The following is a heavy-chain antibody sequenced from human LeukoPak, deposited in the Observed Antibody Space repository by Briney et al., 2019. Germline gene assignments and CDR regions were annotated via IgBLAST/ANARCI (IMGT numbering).Heavy chain of an antibody. D-gene: IGHD3-22*01. CDR1: GGSISSGGYY. J-gene: IGHJ4*02. CDR3: ARLHDSSGYYYPDY. V-gene: IGHV4-31*03. CDR2: IYYSGST. Sequence: SQTLSLTCTVSGGSISSGGYYCSWIRQHPGKGLEWIGYIYYSGSTYYNPSLKSRVTISVDTSKNQFSLKLSSVTAADTAVYYCARLHDSSGYYYPDYWGQGTLVTVSS.